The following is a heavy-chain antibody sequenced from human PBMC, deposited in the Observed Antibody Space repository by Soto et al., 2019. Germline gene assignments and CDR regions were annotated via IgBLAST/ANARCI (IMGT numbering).Heavy chain of an antibody. V-gene: IGHV4-30-4*01. CDR2: VYYRGSI. Sequence: SETLSLTCTVSGDSISSPDYYWSWIRQAPGKGLELIGYVYYRGSIYYTPSFESRVSISIDTSKNQFSLRLTSVTAADSAVYFCARVTFTPNWFDSWGQGILVTV. D-gene: IGHD3-16*01. CDR1: GDSISSPDYY. CDR3: ARVTFTPNWFDS. J-gene: IGHJ5*01.